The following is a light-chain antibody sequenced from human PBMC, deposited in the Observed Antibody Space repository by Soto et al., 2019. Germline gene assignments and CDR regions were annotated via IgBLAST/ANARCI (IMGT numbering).Light chain of an antibody. CDR2: EVS. CDR3: SSYTSSSTLV. V-gene: IGLV2-14*01. Sequence: QSALTQPASVSGSPGPSITISCTGTSSDVGGYNYVSWYQQHPGKAPKLMIYEVSNRPSGVSNRFSGSKSGNTASLTISGRQAEDEADYYCSSYTSSSTLVFGGGTKVTVL. J-gene: IGLJ3*02. CDR1: SSDVGGYNY.